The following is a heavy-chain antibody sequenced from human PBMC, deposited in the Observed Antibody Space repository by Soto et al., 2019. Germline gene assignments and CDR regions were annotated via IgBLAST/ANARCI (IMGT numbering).Heavy chain of an antibody. V-gene: IGHV3-23*01. D-gene: IGHD4-17*01. CDR3: EKPLYGDYVYFDY. J-gene: IGHJ4*02. CDR2: ISGSGGST. CDR1: GFTFSSYA. Sequence: GGSLRLSCAASGFTFSSYAMSWVRQAPGKGLEWVSAISGSGGSTYYADSVKGRFTISRDNSKNTLYLQMNSLRAEDTAVYYCEKPLYGDYVYFDYWGQGTLVTVSS.